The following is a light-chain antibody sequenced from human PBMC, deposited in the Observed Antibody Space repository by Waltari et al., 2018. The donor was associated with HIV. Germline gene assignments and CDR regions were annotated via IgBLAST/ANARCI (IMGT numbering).Light chain of an antibody. J-gene: IGKJ5*01. V-gene: IGKV3-11*01. CDR1: QSVSPY. Sequence: EIVLTQSPATLSLSPGERATLSCRASQSVSPYLAWYQQKPGQAPRLLIYGASSRATGIPARFSGSGSGTDFTLTISSLEPGDFGVYYCHQRSNWPITFGQGTRLEIK. CDR2: GAS. CDR3: HQRSNWPIT.